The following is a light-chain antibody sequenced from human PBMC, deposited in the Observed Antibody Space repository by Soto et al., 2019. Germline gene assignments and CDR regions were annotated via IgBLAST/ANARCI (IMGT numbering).Light chain of an antibody. Sequence: QSAPTQPACVSGSPGQSITISCTGTSSDVGGYDYVSWYQHYPGKVPKLMIYEVSNRPSGVSNRFSGSKSGNTASLTISGLQAEDEADYYCSSYTSSRSWVFGGGTKLTVL. CDR2: EVS. V-gene: IGLV2-14*01. CDR3: SSYTSSRSWV. J-gene: IGLJ3*02. CDR1: SSDVGGYDY.